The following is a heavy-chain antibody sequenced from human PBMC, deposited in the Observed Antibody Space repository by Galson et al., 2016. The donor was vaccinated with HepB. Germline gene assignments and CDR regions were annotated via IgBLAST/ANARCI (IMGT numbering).Heavy chain of an antibody. CDR3: ARGADSSSYSYYYGMDV. CDR2: INPSGGST. V-gene: IGHV1-46*01. CDR1: GYTFTSHY. J-gene: IGHJ6*04. D-gene: IGHD3-22*01. Sequence: SVKVSCKASGYTFTSHYIHWVRQAPGQGLEWVGIINPSGGSTSYAPKFQGRLTLTRDTSTSTAYMELSSLTSEDTAVYYCARGADSSSYSYYYGMDVWGKVTTVTVSS.